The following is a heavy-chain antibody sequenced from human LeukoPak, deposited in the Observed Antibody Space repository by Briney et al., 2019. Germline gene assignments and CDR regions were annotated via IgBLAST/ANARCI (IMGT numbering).Heavy chain of an antibody. CDR2: INHSGST. J-gene: IGHJ6*02. CDR1: GGSFSGYY. D-gene: IGHD3-3*01. Sequence: SETLSLTCAVYGGSFSGYYWSWIRQPPGKGLEWIGEINHSGSTNYDPSLKSRVTISVDTSKNQFSLKLSSVTAADTAVYYCGRFWSGYSYGMDVWGQGTTVTVSS. CDR3: GRFWSGYSYGMDV. V-gene: IGHV4-34*01.